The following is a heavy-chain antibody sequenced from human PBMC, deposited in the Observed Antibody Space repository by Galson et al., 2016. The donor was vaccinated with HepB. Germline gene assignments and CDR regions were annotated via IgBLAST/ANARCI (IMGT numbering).Heavy chain of an antibody. CDR3: ARDPIAGAPDYFDY. Sequence: QAPGKGLEWVSLIYSGGGTHYVDSVKGRFIVSRDNSKNTLYLQMDRLTTDDTAVYYCARDPIAGAPDYFDYWGQGTLVTVSS. J-gene: IGHJ4*02. D-gene: IGHD1-26*01. CDR2: IYSGGGT. V-gene: IGHV3-66*02.